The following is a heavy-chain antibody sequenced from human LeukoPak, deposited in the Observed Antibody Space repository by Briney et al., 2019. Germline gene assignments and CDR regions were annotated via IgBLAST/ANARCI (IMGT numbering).Heavy chain of an antibody. J-gene: IGHJ5*02. Sequence: ASVKVSCKASGYTFTGYYMHWVRQAPGHGLEWMGWINPNSGGTNYAQKFQGRVTMTRDTSISTAYMELSRLRSDDTAVYYCARGPIVVVPAAQNNWFDPWGQGTLVTVSS. D-gene: IGHD2-2*01. CDR2: INPNSGGT. CDR3: ARGPIVVVPAAQNNWFDP. CDR1: GYTFTGYY. V-gene: IGHV1-2*02.